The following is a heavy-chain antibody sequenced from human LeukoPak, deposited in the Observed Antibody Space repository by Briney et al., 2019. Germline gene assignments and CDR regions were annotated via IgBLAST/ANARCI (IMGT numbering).Heavy chain of an antibody. CDR1: GHTFPRYY. CDR3: ASNRYYDSSSRYFDY. D-gene: IGHD3-22*01. CDR2: INPSGGST. J-gene: IGHJ4*02. V-gene: IGHV1-46*01. Sequence: ASVKVSCETSGHTFPRYYMHWARQASGQGLEWMGIINPSGGSTSYAQKFQGRVTMTRDMSTSTVYMELSSLRSEDTAVYYCASNRYYDSSSRYFDYWGQGTLVTVSS.